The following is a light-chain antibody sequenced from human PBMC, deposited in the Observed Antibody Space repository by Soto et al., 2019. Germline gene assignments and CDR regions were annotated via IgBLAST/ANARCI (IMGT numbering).Light chain of an antibody. CDR3: HQYGSSPRT. Sequence: EIVLPQSPGTLSLSPGERATLSCRASQSVSSTYLAWYQHKPGQAPRLLIYGPSSRAAGIPDRFSGSGSGTDFTLTISRLEPEDFAVYYCHQYGSSPRTFGQGTRLEI. V-gene: IGKV3-20*01. CDR2: GPS. CDR1: QSVSSTY. J-gene: IGKJ5*01.